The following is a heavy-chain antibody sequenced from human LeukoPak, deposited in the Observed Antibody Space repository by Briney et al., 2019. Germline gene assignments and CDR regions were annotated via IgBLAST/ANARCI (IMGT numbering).Heavy chain of an antibody. CDR1: GFIVSNYA. CDR2: IGGDGVGK. D-gene: IGHD1-26*01. V-gene: IGHV3-23*01. CDR3: AKRMGGTPDY. Sequence: GGSLRLSCVASGFIVSNYAMTWVRHAPGKGLEFVSAIGGDGVGKDYADSVKGRFTISRDNSKNTLYLQMNSLRAEDTALYYCAKRMGGTPDYWGLGTLVTVSS. J-gene: IGHJ4*02.